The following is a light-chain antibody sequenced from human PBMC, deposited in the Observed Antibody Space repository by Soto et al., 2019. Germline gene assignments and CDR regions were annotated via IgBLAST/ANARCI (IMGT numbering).Light chain of an antibody. CDR2: GAS. J-gene: IGKJ1*01. CDR3: QQYNTYPWT. CDR1: QTVRNNY. Sequence: EIVLTQSPATLSLSPGERATLSCRASQTVRNNYLAWYQQKPGQAPRLLIYGASTRATGIPARFSGSGSGTDFTLTISRLHPDDFATYYCQQYNTYPWTFGQGTKVDIK. V-gene: IGKV3D-7*01.